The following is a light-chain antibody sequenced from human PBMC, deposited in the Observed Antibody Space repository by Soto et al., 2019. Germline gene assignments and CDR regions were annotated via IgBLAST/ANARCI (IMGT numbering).Light chain of an antibody. CDR3: TSWTTNNIPYV. CDR2: EVT. V-gene: IGLV2-14*03. CDR1: SSDVGGYNY. Sequence: QSALTQPASVSGSPGQSISLSCPGSSSDVGGYNYVSWYQQHPGEAPKLLIYEVTHRPSGVSDRFSGSKSGSTASLTISGLQSDVEADYYCTSWTTNNIPYVFGTGTKLTVL. J-gene: IGLJ1*01.